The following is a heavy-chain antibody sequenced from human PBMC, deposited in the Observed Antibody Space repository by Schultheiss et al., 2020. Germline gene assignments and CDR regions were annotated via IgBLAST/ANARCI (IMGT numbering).Heavy chain of an antibody. J-gene: IGHJ4*02. D-gene: IGHD5-12*01. CDR1: GGTFSSYA. V-gene: IGHV1-18*01. CDR2: ISAYNGNT. CDR3: ARAVDIVATKHFDY. Sequence: ASVKVSCKASGGTFSSYAISWVRQDPGQGLEWMGWISAYNGNTNYAQKLQGRVTMTTDTSTSTAYMELSSLRSEDTAVYYCARAVDIVATKHFDYWGQGTLVNVFS.